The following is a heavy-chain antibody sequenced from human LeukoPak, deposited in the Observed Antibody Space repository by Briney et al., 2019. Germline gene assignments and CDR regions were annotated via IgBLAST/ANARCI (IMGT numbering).Heavy chain of an antibody. J-gene: IGHJ6*03. Sequence: PGGSLRLSCAASGFTFSSYSMNWARQAPGKGLEWVSYISSSSSTIYYADSVKGRFTISRDNAKNSLYLQMNSLRAEDTAVFYCARGEQWLARYYYMDVWGKGTTVTVSS. CDR1: GFTFSSYS. CDR3: ARGEQWLARYYYMDV. D-gene: IGHD6-19*01. CDR2: ISSSSSTI. V-gene: IGHV3-48*01.